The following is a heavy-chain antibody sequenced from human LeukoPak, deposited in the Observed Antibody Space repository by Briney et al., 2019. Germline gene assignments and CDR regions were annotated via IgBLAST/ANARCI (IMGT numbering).Heavy chain of an antibody. CDR2: IKQDGSEK. D-gene: IGHD3-22*01. Sequence: GGSLRPSCAASGFTFSSYWMSWVRQAPGKGLEWVANIKQDGSEKYYVDSVKGRFTISRDNAKNSLYLQMNSLRAEDTAVYYCARDKYYYDSSGYSYWGQGTLVTVSS. V-gene: IGHV3-7*01. CDR1: GFTFSSYW. CDR3: ARDKYYYDSSGYSY. J-gene: IGHJ4*02.